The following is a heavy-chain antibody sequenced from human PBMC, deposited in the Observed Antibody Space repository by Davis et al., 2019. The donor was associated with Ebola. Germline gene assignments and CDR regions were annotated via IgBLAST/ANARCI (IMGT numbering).Heavy chain of an antibody. Sequence: PSETLSLTCAVSGGSISSGGYSWSWIRQPPGKGLEWIGYIYHSGSTYYNPSLKSRVTISVDRSKNQFSLKLSSVTAADTAVYYCVRITIFGVVYMDVWGKGTTVTVSS. CDR3: VRITIFGVVYMDV. CDR1: GGSISSGGYS. CDR2: IYHSGST. J-gene: IGHJ6*03. V-gene: IGHV4-30-2*01. D-gene: IGHD3-3*01.